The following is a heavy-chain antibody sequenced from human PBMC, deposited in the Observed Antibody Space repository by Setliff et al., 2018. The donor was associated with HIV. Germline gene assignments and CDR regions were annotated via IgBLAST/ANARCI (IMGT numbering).Heavy chain of an antibody. Sequence: SETLSLTCTVSNGSIGSFYWTWIRQPPGKELEWIGYIYFNGVTKYSPSLKSRVSMSVDTSKSQFSLKLTSVTAADTAIYYCARGVNFDYWGQGTQVTVSS. CDR1: NGSIGSFY. CDR3: ARGVNFDY. D-gene: IGHD3-3*01. CDR2: IYFNGVT. V-gene: IGHV4-59*01. J-gene: IGHJ4*02.